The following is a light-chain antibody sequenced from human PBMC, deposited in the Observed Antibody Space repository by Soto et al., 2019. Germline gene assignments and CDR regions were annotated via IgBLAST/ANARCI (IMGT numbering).Light chain of an antibody. J-gene: IGKJ1*01. CDR3: LQDYNYPRT. Sequence: AIQMTQSPSSLSASVGDRVTITCRASENIPGYLNWFQQKPGKAPKLLIYAASSLQSGVPSRFSGSGSGTDFTLTISSLQPEDFATYYCLQDYNYPRTFGQGTKVDIK. CDR1: ENIPGY. CDR2: AAS. V-gene: IGKV1-6*01.